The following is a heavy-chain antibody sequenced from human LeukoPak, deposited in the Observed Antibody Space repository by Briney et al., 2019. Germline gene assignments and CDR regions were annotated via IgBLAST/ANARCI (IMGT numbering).Heavy chain of an antibody. V-gene: IGHV1-2*02. D-gene: IGHD3-22*01. CDR3: ARLPIRRHYESSGYYYEDP. Sequence: ASVKVSCKASGYTFTGYYMHWVRQAPGQGLEWMGWINPNSGGTNYAQKFQGRVTMTRDTSISTGYMELNRLRSDDTAVYYCARLPIRRHYESSGYYYEDPWGQGTLVTVSS. CDR1: GYTFTGYY. CDR2: INPNSGGT. J-gene: IGHJ5*02.